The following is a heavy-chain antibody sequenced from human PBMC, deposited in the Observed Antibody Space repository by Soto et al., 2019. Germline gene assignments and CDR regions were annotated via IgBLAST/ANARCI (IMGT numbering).Heavy chain of an antibody. D-gene: IGHD3-22*01. V-gene: IGHV1-3*02. CDR1: GYTFTSYA. Sequence: ASVKVSCKASGYTFTSYAMHWVRQAPGQRLEWMGWSNAGNGNTKYSQEFQGRVTITRDTSASTAYMELSSLRSEDMAVYYCARGYYDSSGYMRFDTWGQGTLVTVSS. J-gene: IGHJ5*02. CDR3: ARGYYDSSGYMRFDT. CDR2: SNAGNGNT.